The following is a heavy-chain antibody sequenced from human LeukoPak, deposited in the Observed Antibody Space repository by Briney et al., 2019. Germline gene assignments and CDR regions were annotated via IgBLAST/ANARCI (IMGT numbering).Heavy chain of an antibody. J-gene: IGHJ4*02. Sequence: GGSLRLSCAASGFTFSSYAMSWVRQAPGKGLEWVSAISGSGGSTYYVDSVKGRFTISRDNSKNTLYLQMNSLRAEDTAVYYCARTYYDILTGPYYFDYWGQGTLVTVSS. D-gene: IGHD3-9*01. V-gene: IGHV3-23*01. CDR3: ARTYYDILTGPYYFDY. CDR2: ISGSGGST. CDR1: GFTFSSYA.